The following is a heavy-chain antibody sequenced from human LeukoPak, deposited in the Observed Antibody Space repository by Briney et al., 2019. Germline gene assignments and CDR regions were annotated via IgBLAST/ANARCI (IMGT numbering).Heavy chain of an antibody. CDR1: GFTFSSYW. J-gene: IGHJ4*02. D-gene: IGHD3-3*01. Sequence: GGSLRLSCAASGFTFSSYWMHWVRQAPGKGLVWVSRINSDGSSTSYADSVKGRFTISRDNAKNTLYLQMNSLRAEDTAVYYCARDRGGKDYYDFWSGYYTFDYWGQGTLVTASS. CDR2: INSDGSST. CDR3: ARDRGGKDYYDFWSGYYTFDY. V-gene: IGHV3-74*01.